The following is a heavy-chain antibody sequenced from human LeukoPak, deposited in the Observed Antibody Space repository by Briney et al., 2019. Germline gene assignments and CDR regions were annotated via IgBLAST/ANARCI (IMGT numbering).Heavy chain of an antibody. J-gene: IGHJ4*02. Sequence: GGSLRLSCAASGFTSSDYYMSWIRQAPGKGLEWVSSISSSSSYIYYADSVKGRFTISRDNSKNTLYLQMNSLRAEDTAVCYCVQGTRRGAITMVRGVIGKSYYFDSWGQGTLVTVSS. CDR1: GFTSSDYY. D-gene: IGHD3-10*01. CDR2: ISSSSSYI. V-gene: IGHV3-11*06. CDR3: VQGTRRGAITMVRGVIGKSYYFDS.